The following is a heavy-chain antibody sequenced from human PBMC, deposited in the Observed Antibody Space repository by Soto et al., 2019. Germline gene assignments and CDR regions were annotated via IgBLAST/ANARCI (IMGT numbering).Heavy chain of an antibody. CDR3: ARRYGGNLDY. CDR2: IYYSGST. J-gene: IGHJ4*02. D-gene: IGHD1-1*01. CDR1: GGSISSYY. Sequence: QVQLQESGPGLVKPSETLSLTYTVSGGSISSYYWSWIRQPPGKGLEWIGYIYYSGSTNYNPSLKSRVTISVDTSKNQFSLKLSSATAADTAVYYCARRYGGNLDYWGQGTLVTVSS. V-gene: IGHV4-59*08.